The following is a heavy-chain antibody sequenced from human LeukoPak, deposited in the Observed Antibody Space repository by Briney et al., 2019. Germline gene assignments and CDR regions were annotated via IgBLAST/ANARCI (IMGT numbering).Heavy chain of an antibody. CDR2: IENDESDK. CDR3: AKDGYCSGGSCYPKHFDY. Sequence: PGGSLRLSGAASGFTLSYYGMHWVRQAPGKGLEWVAFIENDESDKYYADSVKGRFTISRDNSKNTLYLQMNSLRAEDTAVYYCAKDGYCSGGSCYPKHFDYWGQGTLVTVSS. J-gene: IGHJ4*02. V-gene: IGHV3-30*02. D-gene: IGHD2-15*01. CDR1: GFTLSYYG.